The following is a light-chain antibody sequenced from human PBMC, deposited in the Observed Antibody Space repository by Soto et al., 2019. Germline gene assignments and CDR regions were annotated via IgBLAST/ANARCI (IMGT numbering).Light chain of an antibody. J-gene: IGKJ4*01. CDR2: AAY. CDR1: QGINNY. CDR3: LQHNTSPLT. V-gene: IGKV1-17*03. Sequence: DIQMTQSPSAVSASVGDRVTITCRASQGINNYLAWFQQKPGKAPKRLIYAAYTLQTGVQSRFSGSGSGTEFTLTIRSLQPEDFATYYCLQHNTSPLTLGGGTKVDIK.